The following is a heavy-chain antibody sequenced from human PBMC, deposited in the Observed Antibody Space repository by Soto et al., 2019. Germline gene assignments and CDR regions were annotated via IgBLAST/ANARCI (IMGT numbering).Heavy chain of an antibody. CDR1: GGSISSSSYY. D-gene: IGHD3-22*01. Sequence: SETLSLTCTVSGGSISSSSYYWGWIRQPPGKGLEWIGSIYYSGSTYYNPSLKSRVTISVDTSKNQFSLKLSSVTAADTAVYYCARRDYYDSSGWFDHWGQGTLVTSPQ. V-gene: IGHV4-39*01. CDR2: IYYSGST. CDR3: ARRDYYDSSGWFDH. J-gene: IGHJ5*02.